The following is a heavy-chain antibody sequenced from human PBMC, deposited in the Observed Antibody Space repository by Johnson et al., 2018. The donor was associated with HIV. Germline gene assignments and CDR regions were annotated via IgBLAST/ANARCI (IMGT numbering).Heavy chain of an antibody. V-gene: IGHV3-20*04. CDR1: GFIFGDYG. CDR3: VRGGLGYQNIHDPFDI. J-gene: IGHJ3*02. Sequence: VQPVESGGGVVRPGGSLTLSCAASGFIFGDYGMSWVRQAPGKGLEWVSGIHWNGGRTVYVDSMKGRFTISRDNAKNSLYLQMNSLRAEDTALYYCVRGGLGYQNIHDPFDIWGQGTMVTVSS. D-gene: IGHD3-16*02. CDR2: IHWNGGRT.